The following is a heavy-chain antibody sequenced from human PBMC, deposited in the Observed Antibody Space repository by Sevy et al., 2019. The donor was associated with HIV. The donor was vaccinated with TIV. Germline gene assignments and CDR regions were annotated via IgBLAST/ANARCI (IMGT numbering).Heavy chain of an antibody. CDR3: ARDGRYYDSSGYWAVWFDP. Sequence: ASLKVSCKASGYTFTNYYMYWVRQAPGQGLEWMGIINPGGGSTAYAQKFQGRVTMTRDTSTSTVYMELSSLTSEDTAVYYCARDGRYYDSSGYWAVWFDPWGQGTLVTVSS. D-gene: IGHD3-22*01. CDR1: GYTFTNYY. J-gene: IGHJ5*02. V-gene: IGHV1-46*01. CDR2: INPGGGST.